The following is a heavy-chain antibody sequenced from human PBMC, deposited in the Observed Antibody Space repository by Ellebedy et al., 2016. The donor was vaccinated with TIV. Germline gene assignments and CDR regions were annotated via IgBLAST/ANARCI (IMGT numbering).Heavy chain of an antibody. CDR3: ARGLGPIGYCSSTSCYWDH. V-gene: IGHV4-34*01. CDR2: INHSGST. D-gene: IGHD2-2*01. CDR1: GGSFSDYY. J-gene: IGHJ4*02. Sequence: SETLSLXXAVYGGSFSDYYWSWVRQPPGKGLEWIGEINHSGSTNYNPSLKSRVTISVDTSKNQFSLKLTSVTAADTAVYYCARGLGPIGYCSSTSCYWDHWGRGTLVTVSS.